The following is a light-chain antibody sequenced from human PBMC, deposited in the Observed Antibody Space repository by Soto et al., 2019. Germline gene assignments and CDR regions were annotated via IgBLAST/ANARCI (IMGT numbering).Light chain of an antibody. V-gene: IGKV3-15*01. J-gene: IGKJ5*01. Sequence: ELVLTQSPGTLSLSPGEGATLSCRSSQSVSGSYLAWYQQKPGQAPRLLIYGASTRATNVSARFSGSGSGTEFTLTISSLQSEDFALYYCQQYNHWPPITFGPGTRLEIK. CDR3: QQYNHWPPIT. CDR2: GAS. CDR1: QSVSGSY.